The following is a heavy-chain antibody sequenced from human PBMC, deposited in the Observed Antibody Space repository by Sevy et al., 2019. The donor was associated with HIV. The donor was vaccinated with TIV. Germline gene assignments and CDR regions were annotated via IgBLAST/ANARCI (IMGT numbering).Heavy chain of an antibody. CDR1: GFTFSSYD. V-gene: IGHV3-23*01. CDR2: ISGSGDST. D-gene: IGHD2-2*01. J-gene: IGHJ4*02. CDR3: AKGTTSSARPNFDS. Sequence: GGSLRLSCAASGFTFSSYDMNWVRQAPGKGLDWVSGISGSGDSTYYADSVKGRFTISRDNSGNTLFLQMNSLRAEDTAVYYCAKGTTSSARPNFDSWGQGTLVTVSS.